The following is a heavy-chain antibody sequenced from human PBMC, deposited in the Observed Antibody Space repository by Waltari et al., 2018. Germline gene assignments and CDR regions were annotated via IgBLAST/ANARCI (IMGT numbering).Heavy chain of an antibody. Sequence: EVRLVESGGGLFQPGVFLRPSLSAVGVSVRSHHMSWVRQAPGKGLEWVSVIYTSGDVYYAGSVKGRFTISRDIFKNTLYLQMNSLRNEDTAVYYCARTPYTSGWPGNFDYWGQGTLVTVSS. CDR1: GVSVRSHH. CDR2: IYTSGDV. J-gene: IGHJ4*02. V-gene: IGHV3-53*01. D-gene: IGHD6-25*01. CDR3: ARTPYTSGWPGNFDY.